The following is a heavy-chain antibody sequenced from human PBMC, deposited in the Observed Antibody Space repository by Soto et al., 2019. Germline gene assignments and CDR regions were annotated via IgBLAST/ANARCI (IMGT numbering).Heavy chain of an antibody. CDR1: GYTFTSYD. V-gene: IGHV1-8*01. CDR2: MSPNSGTT. J-gene: IGHJ5*02. D-gene: IGHD3-9*01. CDR3: ARVTTYYDILTGYPQGFDP. Sequence: QVQLVQSGAEVKKPGASVKVSCKASGYTFTSYDINWVRQATGQGLEWMGWMSPNSGTTGYAQKFQGRVTMTRNTSISTAYMELSSLRFEDTAVYYCARVTTYYDILTGYPQGFDPWGQGTLVTVSS.